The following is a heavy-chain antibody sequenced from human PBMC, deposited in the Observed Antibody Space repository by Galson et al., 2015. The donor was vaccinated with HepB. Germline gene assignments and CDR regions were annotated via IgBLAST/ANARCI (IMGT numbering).Heavy chain of an antibody. CDR3: ARLRCYGDYSRCAFDI. CDR1: GGTFSSYA. CDR2: IIPIFGTA. J-gene: IGHJ3*02. D-gene: IGHD4-17*01. V-gene: IGHV1-69*06. Sequence: SVKVSCKASGGTFSSYAISWVRQAPGQGLEWMGGIIPIFGTANYAQKFQGRVTITADKSTSTAYMELSSLRSEDTAVYYCARLRCYGDYSRCAFDIWGQGTMVTVSS.